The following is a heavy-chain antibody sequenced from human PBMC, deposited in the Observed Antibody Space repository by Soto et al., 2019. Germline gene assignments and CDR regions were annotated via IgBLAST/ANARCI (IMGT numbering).Heavy chain of an antibody. CDR3: ARESGDNWDYEAY. CDR2: INASGNT. CDR1: GGSITSYR. J-gene: IGHJ4*02. V-gene: IGHV4-4*07. D-gene: IGHD1-7*01. Sequence: SETLSLTCKVSGGSITSYRWSWIRQSAGKGLEWIGRINASGNTHYNPSLKSRVTVSIDTSQNQFFLTVTSVTAADSAVYYCARESGDNWDYEAYWGQGTPVTVSS.